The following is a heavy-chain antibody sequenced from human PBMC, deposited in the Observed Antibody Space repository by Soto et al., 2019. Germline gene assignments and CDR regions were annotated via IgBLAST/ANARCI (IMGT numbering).Heavy chain of an antibody. CDR2: INYNGSEK. Sequence: GGSLRLSCAASGFTFENSYMTWVRQAPGKGLEWVANINYNGSEKYYIDSVKGRFTISRDNAKNSLYLQMNSLRAEDTAVYYCARIDYSGYGADAFDIWGQGTMVTVSS. CDR1: GFTFENSY. D-gene: IGHD5-12*01. V-gene: IGHV3-7*03. CDR3: ARIDYSGYGADAFDI. J-gene: IGHJ3*02.